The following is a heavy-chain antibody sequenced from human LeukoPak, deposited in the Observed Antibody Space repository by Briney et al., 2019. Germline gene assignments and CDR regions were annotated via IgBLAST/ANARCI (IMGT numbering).Heavy chain of an antibody. CDR2: ISASGGST. CDR1: GFTFSIYG. V-gene: IGHV3-23*01. Sequence: PGGSLRLSCAASGFTFSIYGMSWFRQAPGKGLEWVSTISASGGSTYYADSVKGRFTISRDNSKNTLYLQMNSLRAEDTAVYYCAKDRAVVPAAIEYGFDPWGQGTLVTVSS. D-gene: IGHD2-2*02. CDR3: AKDRAVVPAAIEYGFDP. J-gene: IGHJ5*02.